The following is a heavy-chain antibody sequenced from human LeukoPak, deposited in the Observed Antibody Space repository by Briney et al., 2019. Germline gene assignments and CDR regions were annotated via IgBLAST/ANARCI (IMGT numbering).Heavy chain of an antibody. J-gene: IGHJ3*02. D-gene: IGHD4/OR15-4a*01. CDR1: GFTFSSYA. CDR2: ITGSGDSA. CDR3: VREVSGGAKGVSGTFDI. Sequence: PGGSLRLSCAASGFTFSSYAMTWVRQAPGKGLEWVSAITGSGDSAYYSDSVKGRFTISRDNAKNSLYLQMNSLRAEDTAVYHCVREVSGGAKGVSGTFDIWGQGTLVTVSS. V-gene: IGHV3-23*01.